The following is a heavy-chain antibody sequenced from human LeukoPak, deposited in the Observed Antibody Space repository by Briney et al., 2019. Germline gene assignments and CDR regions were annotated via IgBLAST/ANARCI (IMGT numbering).Heavy chain of an antibody. Sequence: SETLSLTCTVSGGSIRSSYYYWGWIRQPPGKGLEWIGSIYDSGSTYYNPSLKSRVTISVDTSKNQFSLKLNSVTAADTAVYYCARGVGIAAAGTWYYYYYGMDVWGQGTTVTVSS. V-gene: IGHV4-39*01. D-gene: IGHD6-13*01. J-gene: IGHJ6*02. CDR3: ARGVGIAAAGTWYYYYYGMDV. CDR1: GGSIRSSYYY. CDR2: IYDSGST.